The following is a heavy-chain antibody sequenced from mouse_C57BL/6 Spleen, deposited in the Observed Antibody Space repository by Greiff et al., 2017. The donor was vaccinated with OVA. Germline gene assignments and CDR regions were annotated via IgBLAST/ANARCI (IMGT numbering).Heavy chain of an antibody. D-gene: IGHD1-1*01. CDR2: ISYDGSN. CDR1: GYSITSGYY. J-gene: IGHJ4*01. V-gene: IGHV3-6*01. Sequence: EVKLVESGPGLVKPSQSLSLTCSVTGYSITSGYYWNWIRQFPGNKLEWMGYISYDGSNNYNPSLKNRISITRDTSKNQFFLKLNSVTTEDTATYDCAREWGYYGSIYAMDYWGQGTSVTVSS. CDR3: AREWGYYGSIYAMDY.